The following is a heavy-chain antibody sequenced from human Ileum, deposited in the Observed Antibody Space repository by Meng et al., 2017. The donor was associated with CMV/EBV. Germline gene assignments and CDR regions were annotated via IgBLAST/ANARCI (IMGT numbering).Heavy chain of an antibody. J-gene: IGHJ5*02. V-gene: IGHV4-34*01. Sequence: QVHIQRWGAGLLTPSETLSLTCAVYGRCVSGYYWSWIHQPPWKGLEWMGEINHSGSTNYHPSLKSRVTISVDTSKHQFALKLSFVTAADTAVYYCARGRGNDYGDPERWFDPWGQGTLVTVSS. CDR1: GRCVSGYY. CDR3: ARGRGNDYGDPERWFDP. CDR2: INHSGST. D-gene: IGHD4-17*01.